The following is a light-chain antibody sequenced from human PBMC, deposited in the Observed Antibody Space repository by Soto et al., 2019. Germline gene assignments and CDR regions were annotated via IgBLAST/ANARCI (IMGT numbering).Light chain of an antibody. CDR1: QSINTW. Sequence: DIQMTQSPSTLSASVGDRVTITCRASQSINTWLAWYQQKPGKAPKVLIYDASSLQSGVPSRFSGSGSGTEFTLTISSLQPDDFATYYCHQDNSFGQGTRLDIK. J-gene: IGKJ2*01. CDR2: DAS. V-gene: IGKV1-5*01. CDR3: HQDNS.